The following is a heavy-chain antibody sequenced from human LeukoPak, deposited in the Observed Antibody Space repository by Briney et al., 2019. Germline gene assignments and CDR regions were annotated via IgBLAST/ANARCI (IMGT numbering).Heavy chain of an antibody. D-gene: IGHD3-9*01. CDR3: VKDWHILTGRNCFDP. V-gene: IGHV1-18*01. J-gene: IGHJ5*02. Sequence: ASVKVSRKASGYTFSNYGIIWVRQAPGQGLEWMGWISGYNGNTNYAQKFQGRVTMSTDTSTSTAYMELRSLRFDDTAIYYCVKDWHILTGRNCFDPWGQGTLVTVSS. CDR1: GYTFSNYG. CDR2: ISGYNGNT.